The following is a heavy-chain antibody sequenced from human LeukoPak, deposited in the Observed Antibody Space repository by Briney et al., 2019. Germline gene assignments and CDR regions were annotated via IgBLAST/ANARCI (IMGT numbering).Heavy chain of an antibody. CDR3: ARETGSGTLNY. Sequence: PSETLSLTCTVSGGSISSPTYFWGWIRQAPGKGLEWIGSIYSGGNTYYNPSLNSRITISVDTSKNQFSLNLRSVTAADTAVYYCARETGSGTLNYWGQGTLVTVSS. CDR2: IYSGGNT. D-gene: IGHD1-1*01. V-gene: IGHV4-39*07. J-gene: IGHJ4*02. CDR1: GGSISSPTYF.